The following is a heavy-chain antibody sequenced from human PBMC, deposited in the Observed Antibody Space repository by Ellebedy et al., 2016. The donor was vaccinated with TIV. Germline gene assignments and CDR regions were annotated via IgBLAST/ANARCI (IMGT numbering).Heavy chain of an antibody. J-gene: IGHJ4*02. CDR3: ASSSPNDGGVDY. Sequence: SETLSLTCTVSGGSISSYYWSWIRQPPGNGLEWIGYIYYSGSTNYNPSLKSRVTISIDTSKNQISLKLSSVTASDTAIYYCASSSPNDGGVDYWGQGTLVTVSS. D-gene: IGHD4-23*01. CDR2: IYYSGST. V-gene: IGHV4-59*01. CDR1: GGSISSYY.